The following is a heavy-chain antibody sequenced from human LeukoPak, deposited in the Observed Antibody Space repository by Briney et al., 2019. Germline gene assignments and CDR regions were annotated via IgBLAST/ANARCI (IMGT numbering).Heavy chain of an antibody. D-gene: IGHD2-8*02. CDR1: RGSFSGYF. CDR3: TRKGFVESTGSRGAFDV. V-gene: IGHV4-34*01. CDR2: MNDSGST. J-gene: IGHJ3*01. Sequence: SETLSLTCDVYRGSFSGYFWSWIRQTPGKGLEWLGEMNDSGSTNYNPSLKSRVTISVAVSKNQYSLRLTSVTAADTAVYYCTRKGFVESTGSRGAFDVWGQGTMVTVSS.